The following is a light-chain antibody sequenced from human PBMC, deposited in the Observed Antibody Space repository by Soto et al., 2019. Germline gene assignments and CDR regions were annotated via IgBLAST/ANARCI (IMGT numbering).Light chain of an antibody. CDR1: QTIDSR. CDR2: DAS. J-gene: IGKJ1*01. Sequence: DIQMTQSPSTLSASVGDRVTITCRASQTIDSRLAWYQQKPGKAPELLIYDASSLGSGVPSLFGGSGSGTYFPLTISSLQPDYFATYYCQQYNTYSPWPFGHGTEVEIK. CDR3: QQYNTYSPWP. V-gene: IGKV1-5*01.